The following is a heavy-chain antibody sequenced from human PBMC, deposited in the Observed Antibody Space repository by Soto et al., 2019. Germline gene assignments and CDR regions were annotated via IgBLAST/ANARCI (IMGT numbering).Heavy chain of an antibody. CDR3: ARDLGIVGAPYHFDY. Sequence: GASVKVSCKASGGTFSSYAISWVRQAPGQGLEWMGGIIPIFGTANYAQKFQGRVTITADESTSTAYMELSSLRSEDTAVYYCARDLGIVGAPYHFDYWGQGTLVTVSS. V-gene: IGHV1-69*13. J-gene: IGHJ4*02. CDR1: GGTFSSYA. D-gene: IGHD1-26*01. CDR2: IIPIFGTA.